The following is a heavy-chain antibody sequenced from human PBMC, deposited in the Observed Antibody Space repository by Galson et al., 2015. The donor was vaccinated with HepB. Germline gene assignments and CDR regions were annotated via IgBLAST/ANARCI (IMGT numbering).Heavy chain of an antibody. V-gene: IGHV3-23*01. J-gene: IGHJ6*02. CDR3: ARSSSGSYFYRLDV. CDR1: GFTFSSYA. Sequence: SLRLSCAASGFTFSSYAMSWVRQAPGKGLQWVSGISGSGGNTHYADSVKGRFTISRDNSKNTVYLQTKSLTAEDTAVYYCARSSSGSYFYRLDVWGQGTTVTVSS. CDR2: ISGSGGNT. D-gene: IGHD3-10*01.